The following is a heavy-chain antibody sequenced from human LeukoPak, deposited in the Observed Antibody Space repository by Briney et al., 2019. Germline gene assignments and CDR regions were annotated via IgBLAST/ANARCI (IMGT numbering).Heavy chain of an antibody. D-gene: IGHD6-6*01. CDR2: IYHSGST. V-gene: IGHV4-38-2*02. CDR3: AREEYSSSFDY. Sequence: SETLSLTCTVSGYSISSGYYWGWIRQPPGKGLQWIGSIYHSGSTYYNPSLKSRVTISVDTSKNQVSLKLSSVTAADTAVFYCAREEYSSSFDYWGQGTLVTVSS. CDR1: GYSISSGYY. J-gene: IGHJ4*02.